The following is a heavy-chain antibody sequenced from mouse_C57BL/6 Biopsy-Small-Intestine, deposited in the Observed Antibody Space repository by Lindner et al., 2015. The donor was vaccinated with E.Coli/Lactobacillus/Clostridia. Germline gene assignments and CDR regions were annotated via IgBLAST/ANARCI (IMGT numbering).Heavy chain of an antibody. CDR1: GGSFSSFA. V-gene: IGHV1-81*01. D-gene: IGHD2-13*01. CDR3: AGRVGSYRLLDEAFDM. J-gene: IGHJ3*02. CDR2: TISNLATT. Sequence: SVKVSCKASGGSFSSFAISWVRQAPGQGLEWMGRTISNLATTNYAQKFQGRATITADKATSTVYLELSSLRSEDTAVYYCAGRVGSYRLLDEAFDMWGQGTMLTVSS.